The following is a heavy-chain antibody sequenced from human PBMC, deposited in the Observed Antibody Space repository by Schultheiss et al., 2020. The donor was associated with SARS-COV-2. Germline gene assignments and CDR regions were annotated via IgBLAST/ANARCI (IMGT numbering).Heavy chain of an antibody. V-gene: IGHV4-34*09. J-gene: IGHJ4*02. CDR2: IYYSGST. CDR3: ARVVACSSTTCYGGFLDY. D-gene: IGHD2-2*01. Sequence: SETLSLTCAVYGGSFSGYYWSWIRQPPGKGLEWIGSIYYSGSTYYNPSLKSRVTISVDTSKNQFSLKLSSVTAADTAVYYCARVVACSSTTCYGGFLDYWGQGTLVTVSS. CDR1: GGSFSGYY.